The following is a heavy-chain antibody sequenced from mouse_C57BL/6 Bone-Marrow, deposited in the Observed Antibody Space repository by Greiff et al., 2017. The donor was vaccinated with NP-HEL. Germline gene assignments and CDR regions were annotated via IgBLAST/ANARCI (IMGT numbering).Heavy chain of an antibody. V-gene: IGHV1-52*01. CDR3: PRGILGLLPYGNFDV. J-gene: IGHJ1*03. CDR1: GYTFTSYW. CDR2: IDPSDSET. D-gene: IGHD2-3*01. Sequence: QVQLQQPGAELVRPGSSVKLSCKASGYTFTSYWMHWVKQRPIQGLEWIGNIDPSDSETHYNQKFKDKATLTVDKSSSPAYMQLSSLTSEDSAVFNGPRGILGLLPYGNFDVWGKGTTVTVS.